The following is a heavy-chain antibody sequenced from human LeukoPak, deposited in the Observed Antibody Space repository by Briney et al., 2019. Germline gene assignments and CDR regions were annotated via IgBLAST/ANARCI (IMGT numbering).Heavy chain of an antibody. CDR3: ARNFYASSGYYLDDFYFDF. CDR2: IYYSGST. D-gene: IGHD3-22*01. J-gene: IGHJ4*02. CDR1: GASIISHTYY. V-gene: IGHV4-39*07. Sequence: SETLSLTCTVSGASIISHTYYWGWIRQPPGKGLEWTGSIYYSGSTYYSPSLKSRVTMSVDTSTNQFSLKLISVTAADTALYYCARNFYASSGYYLDDFYFDFWGQGTLVTVSS.